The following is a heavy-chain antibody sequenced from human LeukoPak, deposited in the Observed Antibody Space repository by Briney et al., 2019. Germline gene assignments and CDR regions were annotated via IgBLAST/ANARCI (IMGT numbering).Heavy chain of an antibody. J-gene: IGHJ5*02. CDR1: GGSISSSSYY. CDR2: IYYSGST. V-gene: IGHV4-39*07. D-gene: IGHD2-15*01. Sequence: PSETLSLTCTVSGGSISSSSYYWGWIRQPPGMGLEWIGSIYYSGSTYYNPSLKSRVTISVDTSKNQFSLKLSSVTAADTAVYYCARDLAYCSGGSCTRFDPWGQGTLVTDSS. CDR3: ARDLAYCSGGSCTRFDP.